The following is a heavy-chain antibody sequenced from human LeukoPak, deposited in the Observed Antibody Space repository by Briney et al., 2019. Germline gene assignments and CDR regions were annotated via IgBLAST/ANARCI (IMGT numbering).Heavy chain of an antibody. CDR1: GFTFSSYA. D-gene: IGHD1-26*01. CDR2: ISGSGGST. Sequence: GGSLRLSCAASGFTFSSYAMSWVRQAPGKGLEWVSAISGSGGSTYYADSVKGRFTISRDNSKNILYLQMNNLRAEDTAVYYCASRPPSETYFAVFDYWGQGTLVTVSS. J-gene: IGHJ4*02. CDR3: ASRPPSETYFAVFDY. V-gene: IGHV3-23*01.